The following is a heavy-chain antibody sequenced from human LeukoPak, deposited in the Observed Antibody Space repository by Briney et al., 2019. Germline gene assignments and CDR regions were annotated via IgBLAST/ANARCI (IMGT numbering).Heavy chain of an antibody. CDR3: ARAGEEYPLEAFDI. V-gene: IGHV4-4*02. CDR2: IYHSGST. J-gene: IGHJ3*02. CDR1: GGSISSSNW. Sequence: SETLSLTCAVSGGSISSSNWWSWVRQPPGKGLEWIGEIYHSGSTNYNPSLKSRVTISVDKSKNQFSLKLSSVTAADTAVYYCARAGEEYPLEAFDIWGQGTMVTVSS. D-gene: IGHD7-27*01.